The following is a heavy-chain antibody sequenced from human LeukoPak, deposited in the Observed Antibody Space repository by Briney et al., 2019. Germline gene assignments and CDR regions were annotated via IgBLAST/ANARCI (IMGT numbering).Heavy chain of an antibody. V-gene: IGHV3-21*01. D-gene: IGHD6-13*01. CDR1: GFTFSSYV. CDR2: ISSSSSYI. J-gene: IGHJ6*02. Sequence: GGSLRLSCAASGFTFSSYVMNWVRQAPGKGLEWVSSISSSSSYIYYADSVKGRFTISRDNAKNSLYLQMNSLRAEDTAVYYCASLSSSWAYYYYGMDVWGQGTTVTVSS. CDR3: ASLSSSWAYYYYGMDV.